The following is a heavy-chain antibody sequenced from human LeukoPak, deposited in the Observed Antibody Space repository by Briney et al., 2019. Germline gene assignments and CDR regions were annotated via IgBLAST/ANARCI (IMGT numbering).Heavy chain of an antibody. Sequence: GGSLRLSCAASGFTFSRYTMNWVRQAPGKGLEWVSYISSSGSTIYYADSVKGRFTISRDNAKNSLYLQMNSLRAEDTAVYYCARAERTLKNYYGSSEWDWGQGTLVTVSS. V-gene: IGHV3-48*04. J-gene: IGHJ4*02. CDR1: GFTFSRYT. D-gene: IGHD3-22*01. CDR3: ARAERTLKNYYGSSEWD. CDR2: ISSSGSTI.